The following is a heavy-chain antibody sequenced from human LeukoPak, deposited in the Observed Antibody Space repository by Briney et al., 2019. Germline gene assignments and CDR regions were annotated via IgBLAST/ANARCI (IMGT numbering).Heavy chain of an antibody. CDR1: GYTFTSYD. V-gene: IGHV1-2*02. CDR3: AAQRDPRPFDH. J-gene: IGHJ4*02. D-gene: IGHD5-24*01. CDR2: LNPGPGGT. Sequence: ASVKVSCKASGYTFTSYDINWVRQATGQGLEWMGWLNPGPGGTLYAQKFQGRVTMTRDMSMTTAYMELTELRSDDTAVYYCAAQRDPRPFDHWGQGTLITVSS.